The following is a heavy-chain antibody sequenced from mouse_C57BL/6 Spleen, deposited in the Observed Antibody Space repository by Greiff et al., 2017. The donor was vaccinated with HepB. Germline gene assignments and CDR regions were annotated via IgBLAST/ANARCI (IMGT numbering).Heavy chain of an antibody. J-gene: IGHJ1*03. CDR1: GYTFTSYW. Sequence: QVQLQQSGAELVRPGSSVKLSCKASGYTFTSYWMHWVKQRPIQGLEWIGNIDPSDSEPHYNQKFKDKATLTVDKSSSTAYMQLSSLTSEDSAVYYCARAPPYWYFDVWGTGTTVTVSS. V-gene: IGHV1-52*01. CDR2: IDPSDSEP. CDR3: ARAPPYWYFDV.